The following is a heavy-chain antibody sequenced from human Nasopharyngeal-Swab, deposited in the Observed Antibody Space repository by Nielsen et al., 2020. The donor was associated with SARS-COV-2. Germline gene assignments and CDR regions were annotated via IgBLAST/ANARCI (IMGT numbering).Heavy chain of an antibody. CDR1: GGSISSYY. J-gene: IGHJ4*02. D-gene: IGHD3-22*01. CDR2: IYYSGST. V-gene: IGHV4-59*12. Sequence: GSLRLSCTVSGGSISSYYWSWIRQPPGKGLEWIGYIYYSGSTNYNPSLKSRVTISVDTSKNQFSLNLSSVTAADTAVYYCARLYDTSGYDYWGQGTLVTVSS. CDR3: ARLYDTSGYDY.